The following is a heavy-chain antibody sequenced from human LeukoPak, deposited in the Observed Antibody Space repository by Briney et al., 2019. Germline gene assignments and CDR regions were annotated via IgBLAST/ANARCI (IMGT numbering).Heavy chain of an antibody. J-gene: IGHJ6*02. CDR2: INAGNGNT. CDR1: GYTFTSYA. V-gene: IGHV1-3*01. CDR3: ASSSGSYQYYYYGMDV. D-gene: IGHD3-10*01. Sequence: ASVKVSCKASGYTFTSYAMHWVRQAPGQRLEWMGWINAGNGNTKYSQKFQGGVTITRDTSASTAYMELSSLRSEDTAVYHCASSSGSYQYYYYGMDVWGQGTTVTVSS.